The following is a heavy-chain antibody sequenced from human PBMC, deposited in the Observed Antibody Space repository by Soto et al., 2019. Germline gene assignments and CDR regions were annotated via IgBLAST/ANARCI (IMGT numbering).Heavy chain of an antibody. CDR2: IGWTGGRL. CDR3: ARDRKFCSSVTGHPHFDS. J-gene: IGHJ4*02. D-gene: IGHD2-2*01. V-gene: IGHV3-9*01. CDR1: GYNFDDYA. Sequence: EVQLVESGGGLVQPGRCLRLSCVASGYNFDDYAMHWVRQVPGKGLEWVSGIGWTGGRLGYGDSVKGRFTISRDNAKNSLSLEMNSLRADDTAIYYFARDRKFCSSVTGHPHFDSWGQGTLVAVSS.